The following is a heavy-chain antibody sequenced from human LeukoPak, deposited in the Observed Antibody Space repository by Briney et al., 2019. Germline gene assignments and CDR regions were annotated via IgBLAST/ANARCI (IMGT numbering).Heavy chain of an antibody. J-gene: IGHJ3*02. Sequence: PSVTLSLTCIVCGDSVRVYYWNCMREPPARARVCIGYTHHWGNDLYRPSLKGRVTTSEDTSKNQFSLGLSSVPAADTAVYYCARWEVRLNAFETWGQGTMVTVSS. CDR3: ARWEVRLNAFET. D-gene: IGHD3-10*01. CDR2: THHWGND. V-gene: IGHV4-4*08. CDR1: GDSVRVYY.